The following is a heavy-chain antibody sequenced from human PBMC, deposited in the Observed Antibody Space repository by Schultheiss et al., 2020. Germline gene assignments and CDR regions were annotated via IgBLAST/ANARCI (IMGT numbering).Heavy chain of an antibody. J-gene: IGHJ3*02. Sequence: ASVKVSCKASGYTFTSYGISWVRQAPGQGLEWMGWINPNSGGTNYAQKLQGRVTMTTDTSTSTAYMELRSLRSDDTAVYYCARLRLRWSTDDAFDIWGQGTMVTVSS. CDR1: GYTFTSYG. V-gene: IGHV1-18*01. D-gene: IGHD4-23*01. CDR2: INPNSGGT. CDR3: ARLRLRWSTDDAFDI.